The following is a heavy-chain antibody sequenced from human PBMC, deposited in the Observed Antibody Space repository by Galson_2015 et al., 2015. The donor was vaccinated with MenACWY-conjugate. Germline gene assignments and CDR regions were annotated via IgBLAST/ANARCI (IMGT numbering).Heavy chain of an antibody. CDR3: ARDLSSSWYSALDF. CDR1: GFTFSHHG. J-gene: IGHJ3*01. V-gene: IGHV3-48*03. Sequence: SLRLSCAASGFTFSHHGMNWVRQAPGKGLEWVSYIRASGGTIYYADSLKGRLTISRDNAKNSLSLQMNSLRPEDTAVYYCARDLSSSWYSALDFWGQGTLVTVSS. D-gene: IGHD6-13*01. CDR2: IRASGGTI.